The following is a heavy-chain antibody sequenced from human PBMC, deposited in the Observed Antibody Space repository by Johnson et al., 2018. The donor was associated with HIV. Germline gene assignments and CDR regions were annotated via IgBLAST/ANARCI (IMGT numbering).Heavy chain of an antibody. Sequence: VQLVESGGGVVRPGGSLRLSCAASGFTFDDYGMSWVRQAPGKGLEWVSAISGSGGSTYYPGSVKGRFTISRENAKNSLYLQMNSLRAGDTAVYYCARGGKAAFDIWGQGTMVTVSS. CDR1: GFTFDDYG. V-gene: IGHV3-20*04. J-gene: IGHJ3*02. CDR3: ARGGKAAFDI. CDR2: ISGSGGST.